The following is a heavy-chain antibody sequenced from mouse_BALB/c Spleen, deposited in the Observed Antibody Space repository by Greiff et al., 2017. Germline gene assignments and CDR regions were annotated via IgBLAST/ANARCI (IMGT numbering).Heavy chain of an antibody. Sequence: EVQRLQSGAGLVTPGGSLKLSCAASGFTFSSYAMYWVRQTPGKRLEWVAAISSGGSCTYYPDSVKGRFTITGDNAKNTLYLQMSSLRSEDTAMYYCARRASHYYGDGDYWGQGTTLTVSS. V-gene: IGHV5-9-3*01. D-gene: IGHD1-2*01. CDR2: ISSGGSCT. CDR1: GFTFSSYA. J-gene: IGHJ2*01. CDR3: ARRASHYYGDGDY.